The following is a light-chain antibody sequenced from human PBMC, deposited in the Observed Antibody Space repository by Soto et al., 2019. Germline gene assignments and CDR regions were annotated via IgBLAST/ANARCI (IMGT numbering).Light chain of an antibody. CDR1: QGIRHY. CDR3: LQNNNYPLT. J-gene: IGKJ4*01. V-gene: IGKV1-6*01. Sequence: AIQMTQSPSSLSASVGDRVTITCRASQGIRHYLGWYQQKPGKAPKLLIYAASSLQSGVPSRFSGSGSGTDFTLTISSLQPEDFATYYCLQNNNYPLTSGGGTKVEIK. CDR2: AAS.